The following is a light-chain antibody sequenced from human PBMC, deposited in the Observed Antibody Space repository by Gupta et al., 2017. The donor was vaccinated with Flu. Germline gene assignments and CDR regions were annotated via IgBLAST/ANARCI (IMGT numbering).Light chain of an antibody. CDR2: KAS. Sequence: PSTLSASVGDRVTITCRASQTIDSWLAWYQKKPGRAPKSLIYKASSLETGVPSRFSGSGSGTEFSLTISRLQPDDFATYYCQQDRSYPRTFGQGTKVEIK. V-gene: IGKV1-5*03. J-gene: IGKJ1*01. CDR3: QQDRSYPRT. CDR1: QTIDSW.